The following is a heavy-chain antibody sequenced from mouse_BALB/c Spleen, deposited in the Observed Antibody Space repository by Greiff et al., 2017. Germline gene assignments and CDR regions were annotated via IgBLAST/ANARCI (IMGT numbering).Heavy chain of an antibody. V-gene: IGHV1-63*02. CDR2: IYPGGGYT. J-gene: IGHJ3*01. D-gene: IGHD1-1*01. CDR3: ANRYYYGSPFAY. CDR1: GYTFTNYW. Sequence: QVQLQQSGAELVRPGTSVKISCKASGYTFTNYWLGWVKQRPGHGLEWIGDIYPGGGYTNYNEKFKGKATLTADTSSSTAYMQLSSLTSEDSAVYFCANRYYYGSPFAYWGQGTLVTVSA.